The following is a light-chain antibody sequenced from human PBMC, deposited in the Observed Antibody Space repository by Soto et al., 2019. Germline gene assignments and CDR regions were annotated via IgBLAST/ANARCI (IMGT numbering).Light chain of an antibody. V-gene: IGKV1-5*01. CDR1: QSISRW. Sequence: DIHMNQSPSTLSASVGDRVTITCRASQSISRWLAWHQQKPGKAPRLLIYDASNLQRGVPSRFSGSGSGTEFTLTITSLQPEDFATYYCQPYNDYSGMFGQGTKVDIK. J-gene: IGKJ1*01. CDR2: DAS. CDR3: QPYNDYSGM.